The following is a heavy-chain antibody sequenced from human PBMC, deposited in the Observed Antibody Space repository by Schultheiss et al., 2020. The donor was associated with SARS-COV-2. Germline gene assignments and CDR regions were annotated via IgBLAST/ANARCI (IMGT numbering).Heavy chain of an antibody. D-gene: IGHD6-13*01. V-gene: IGHV4-39*01. CDR3: ALFGGIAALKGYYMDV. CDR2: IYYSGST. J-gene: IGHJ6*03. CDR1: GGSISSYY. Sequence: SETLSLTCTVSGGSISSYYWGWIRQPPGKGLEWIGSIYYSGSTYYNPSLKSRGTISVDTSKNQFSLKLSSVTAADTAVYYCALFGGIAALKGYYMDVWGKGTTVTVSS.